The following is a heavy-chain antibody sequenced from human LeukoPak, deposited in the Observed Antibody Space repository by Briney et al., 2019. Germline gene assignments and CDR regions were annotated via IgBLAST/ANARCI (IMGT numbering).Heavy chain of an antibody. CDR3: ARYIAAAGTGFDP. CDR2: IYPGDSDT. J-gene: IGHJ5*02. V-gene: IGHV5-51*01. Sequence: PGESLKISCKGSGYSFTSYWIGWVRQMPGKGLEWMGIIYPGDSDTRYSPSFQGQVTISADESISTAYLQWSSLKASDTAMYYCARYIAAAGTGFDPWGQGTLVTVSS. CDR1: GYSFTSYW. D-gene: IGHD6-13*01.